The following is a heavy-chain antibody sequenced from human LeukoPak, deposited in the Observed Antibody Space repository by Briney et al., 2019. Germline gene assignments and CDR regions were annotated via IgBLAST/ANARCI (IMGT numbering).Heavy chain of an antibody. Sequence: ASVKVSCKASGYTFTSYGISWVRQAPGQGLEWMGWISAYNGNTNYAQKLQGRVTMTTDTSTSTAYMELRSLRSDDTAVYYCERDWNYYDSSGYYQAAFDIWGQGTMVTVSS. CDR3: ERDWNYYDSSGYYQAAFDI. V-gene: IGHV1-18*01. D-gene: IGHD3-22*01. CDR2: ISAYNGNT. CDR1: GYTFTSYG. J-gene: IGHJ3*02.